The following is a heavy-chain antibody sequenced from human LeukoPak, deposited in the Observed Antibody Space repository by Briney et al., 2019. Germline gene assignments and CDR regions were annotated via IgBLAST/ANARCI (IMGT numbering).Heavy chain of an antibody. J-gene: IGHJ4*02. CDR2: INHSGST. D-gene: IGHD2-21*01. Sequence: SETLSLTCAVYGGSFSGYYWSWTRQPPGKGLEWIGEINHSGSTNYNPSLKSRVTISVDTSKNQFSLKLSSVTAADTAVYYCARGLSIGPADYWGQGTLVTVSS. CDR1: GGSFSGYY. V-gene: IGHV4-34*01. CDR3: ARGLSIGPADY.